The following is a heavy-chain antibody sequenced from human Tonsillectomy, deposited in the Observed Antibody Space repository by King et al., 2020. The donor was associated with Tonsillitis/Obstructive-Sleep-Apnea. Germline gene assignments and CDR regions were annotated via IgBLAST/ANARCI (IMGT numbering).Heavy chain of an antibody. V-gene: IGHV3-15*01. J-gene: IGHJ3*02. CDR3: TTEVYGGNGAFDI. CDR1: GFTFSNAW. CDR2: IKSKTDGGTT. D-gene: IGHD4-23*01. Sequence: VQLVESGGGLVKPGGSLRLSCAASGFTFSNAWMSWVRQAPGKGLEWVGRIKSKTDGGTTDYAAPVKGRFTISRDDSKNTLYLQMYSLKTEDTAVYYCTTEVYGGNGAFDIWGQGTMVTVSS.